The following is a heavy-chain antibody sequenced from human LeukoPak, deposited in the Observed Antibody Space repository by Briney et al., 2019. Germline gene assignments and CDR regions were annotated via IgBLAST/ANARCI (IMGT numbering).Heavy chain of an antibody. CDR1: SGSITSYY. J-gene: IGHJ3*02. V-gene: IGHV4-59*08. Sequence: SETLSLTCSVSSGSITSYYWSWLRQPPGKGLEWIGYIYYSGSTNYNPSVKSRVTMSVDTSKNQFSLKLSSVTAADTAVYYCAIVLGTGGLRAFDIWGQGTMVTVSS. D-gene: IGHD3-16*01. CDR2: IYYSGST. CDR3: AIVLGTGGLRAFDI.